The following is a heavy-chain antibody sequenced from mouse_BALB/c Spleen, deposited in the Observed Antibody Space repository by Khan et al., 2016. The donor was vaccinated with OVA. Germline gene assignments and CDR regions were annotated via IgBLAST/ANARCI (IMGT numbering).Heavy chain of an antibody. CDR1: GYSITSDYA. CDR3: ARVYGGDFDY. V-gene: IGHV3-2*02. D-gene: IGHD1-1*01. J-gene: IGHJ2*01. CDR2: ISYSGNT. Sequence: EVKLLESGPGLVKPSQSLSLTCTVTGYSITSDYAWNWLRQLPGNKLEWMGFISYSGNTNYNPSLKSRISITRDTSKNQFFLQLNSVTTEDTATYYCARVYGGDFDYWGQGTTLTVSS.